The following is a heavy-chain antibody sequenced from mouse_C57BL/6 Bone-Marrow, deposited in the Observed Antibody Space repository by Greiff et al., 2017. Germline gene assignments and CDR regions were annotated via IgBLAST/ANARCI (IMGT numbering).Heavy chain of an antibody. V-gene: IGHV1-64*01. CDR2: IHPNSGST. D-gene: IGHD2-3*01. J-gene: IGHJ2*01. Sequence: QVQLLQPGAELVKPGASVKLSCKASGYTFTSYWMPWVKQRPGQGLAWIGMIHPNSGSTNYNEKFKGKATLTADKSSSTAYRLLSSLTSDDSSVYYDANDYFDYWGQGTTLTVSS. CDR1: GYTFTSYW. CDR3: ANDYFDY.